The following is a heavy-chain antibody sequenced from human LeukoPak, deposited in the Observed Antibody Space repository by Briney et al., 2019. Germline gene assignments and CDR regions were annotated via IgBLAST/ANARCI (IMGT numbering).Heavy chain of an antibody. V-gene: IGHV3-9*01. J-gene: IGHJ4*02. Sequence: GRSLRLSCAASGFTFDDYAMHWVRQAPGKGLEWVSGISWNSGSIGYADSVKGRFTIFRDNAKNSLYLQMNSLRAEDTALYYCAKGPFSTVTTLFDYWGQGTLVTVSS. CDR3: AKGPFSTVTTLFDY. CDR1: GFTFDDYA. D-gene: IGHD4-17*01. CDR2: ISWNSGSI.